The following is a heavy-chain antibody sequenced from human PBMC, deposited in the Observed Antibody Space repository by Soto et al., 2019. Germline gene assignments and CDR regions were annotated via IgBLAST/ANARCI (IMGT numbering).Heavy chain of an antibody. J-gene: IGHJ5*02. V-gene: IGHV3-23*01. CDR2: ITGGGIST. CDR3: AKGSSAMPEGNCVDP. D-gene: IGHD2-2*01. CDR1: GFTFSSFA. Sequence: EGQVSESGGGLVQPGESLRLSCTASGFTFSSFAMSWVRQAPGRGLEWVSSITGGGISTYFADSVKGRFSISRDNFKNILYLHMDSLKGEDTAIYYCAKGSSAMPEGNCVDPWGPGTLVTVSP.